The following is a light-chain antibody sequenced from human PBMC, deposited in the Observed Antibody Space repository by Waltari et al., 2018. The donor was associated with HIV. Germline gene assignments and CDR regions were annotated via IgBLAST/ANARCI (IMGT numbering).Light chain of an antibody. Sequence: EIVLTQSPDTLSLSPGEIATLSCRTSQSISKHLGWYQKNSGKPTRLLIYEVYKRATGTPARFSGSGSGTDYTLTISTQEPEDFAVYYCHYRSKLLTFGGGTKVEIK. CDR3: HYRSKLLT. CDR1: QSISKH. V-gene: IGKV3-11*01. J-gene: IGKJ4*01. CDR2: EVY.